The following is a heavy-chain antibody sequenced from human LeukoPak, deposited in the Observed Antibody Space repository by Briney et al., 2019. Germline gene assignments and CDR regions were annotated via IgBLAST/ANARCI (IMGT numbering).Heavy chain of an antibody. D-gene: IGHD1-26*01. CDR1: GGTLSSDRYH. V-gene: IGHV4-61*02. J-gene: IGHJ6*03. CDR3: ASSTGATTPYYYYYMDV. CDR2: NYTSEST. Sequence: SQTLSLTCTFCGGTLSSDRYHWRCLRQPAGRGLEWLVRNYTSESTNYNPSLKSRVTISVDTSKNPFSLKLSSVTAADTAVYYCASSTGATTPYYYYYMDVWGKGTTVTVSS.